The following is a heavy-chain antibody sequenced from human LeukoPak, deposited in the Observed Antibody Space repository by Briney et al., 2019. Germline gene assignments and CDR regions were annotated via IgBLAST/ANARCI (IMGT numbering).Heavy chain of an antibody. CDR2: TYYRSKWYN. V-gene: IGHV6-1*01. J-gene: IGHJ4*02. D-gene: IGHD6-19*01. CDR1: GDSVSSNSAA. CDR3: ARGVGLDSSEFGDFDY. Sequence: SQTLSLTCAISGDSVSSNSAAWNWIRQSPSRGLEWLGRTYYRSKWYNDYAVSVKSRITINPDTSKNQFSLQLNSVTPEDTAVYYCARGVGLDSSEFGDFDYWGQGTLVTVSS.